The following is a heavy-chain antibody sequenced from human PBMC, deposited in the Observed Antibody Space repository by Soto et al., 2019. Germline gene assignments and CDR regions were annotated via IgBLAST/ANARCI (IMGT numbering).Heavy chain of an antibody. CDR2: IYYSGST. J-gene: IGHJ4*02. V-gene: IGHV4-31*03. D-gene: IGHD3-10*01. CDR3: ARVPMVRDAVDY. CDR1: GGSISSGGYY. Sequence: SETLSLTCTVSGGSISSGGYYWSWIRQHPGKGLEWIGYIYYSGSTYYNPSLKSRVTISVDTSKNQFSLKLSSVTAADTAVYYCARVPMVRDAVDYWGQGTLVTVSS.